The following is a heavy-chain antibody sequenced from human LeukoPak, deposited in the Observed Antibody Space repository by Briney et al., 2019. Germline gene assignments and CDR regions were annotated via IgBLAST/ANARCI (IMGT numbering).Heavy chain of an antibody. CDR2: IYTSGST. V-gene: IGHV4-4*07. Sequence: SETLSLTCTVSGGSISSYYWSWIRQPAGKGLEWIGRIYTSGSTNYNPSLKSRVTMSVDTSKNQFSLKLSSVAAADTAVYYCARADIASCGGDCFYPEYFHQWGQGTLVTVSS. J-gene: IGHJ1*01. D-gene: IGHD2-21*02. CDR3: ARADIASCGGDCFYPEYFHQ. CDR1: GGSISSYY.